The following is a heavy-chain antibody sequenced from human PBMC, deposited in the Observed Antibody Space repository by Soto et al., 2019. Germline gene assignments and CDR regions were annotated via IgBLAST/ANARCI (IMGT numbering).Heavy chain of an antibody. Sequence: QLQLQESGPRLVKPSETLSLTCTVSGGSITSSHYYWGWIRQPPGKGLEWIGTIYYSGTTSYHPYLKSRVTITADTSTNQFSLRLSSVTAADTAVYYCARHGPTWVAQVLYFDYWGQGALVTVSS. CDR2: IYYSGTT. J-gene: IGHJ4*02. CDR1: GGSITSSHYY. CDR3: ARHGPTWVAQVLYFDY. V-gene: IGHV4-39*01. D-gene: IGHD7-27*01.